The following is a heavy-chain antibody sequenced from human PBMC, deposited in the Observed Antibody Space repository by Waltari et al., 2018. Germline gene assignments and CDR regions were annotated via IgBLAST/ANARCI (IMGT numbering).Heavy chain of an antibody. D-gene: IGHD2-21*02. CDR2: YHPQHGET. CDR1: GYTLTDLS. J-gene: IGHJ4*02. V-gene: IGHV1-24*01. CDR3: ATYPIVVVTGVPYYFYY. Sequence: QVQLVQSGAEVKKPGASVKVSCKVSGYTLTDLSIHWVRQAPGKGLEWMGGYHPQHGETHYAQEFQGRVTMTEDTSTDTAYMDLSSLTSEDTAVYYCATYPIVVVTGVPYYFYYWGQGTLVTVS.